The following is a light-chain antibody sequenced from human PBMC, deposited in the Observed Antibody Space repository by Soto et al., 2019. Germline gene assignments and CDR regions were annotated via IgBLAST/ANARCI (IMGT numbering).Light chain of an antibody. CDR2: DVS. CDR1: SSNIGAGYD. Sequence: QSALTQPPSVSGAPGQRVTISCTGSSSNIGAGYDVHWYRQLPGTAPKLLIYDVSNRPSGVSNRFSGSKSGNTASLTISGLQAEDEADYYCSSYTSSSTLSYVFGTGTKVTVL. J-gene: IGLJ1*01. V-gene: IGLV1-40*01. CDR3: SSYTSSSTLSYV.